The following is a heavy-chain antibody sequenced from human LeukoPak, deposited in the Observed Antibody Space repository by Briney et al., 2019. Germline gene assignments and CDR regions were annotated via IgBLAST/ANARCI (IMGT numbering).Heavy chain of an antibody. D-gene: IGHD2-21*02. CDR1: GFTFSGSA. CDR2: IRSKANSYAT. Sequence: PGGSLRLSCAASGFTFSGSAMHWVRQASGKGLEWVGRIRSKANSYATAYAASVKGRFTISRDDSKNTAYLQMNSLKTEDTAVYYCTIPGAHCGDYWGQGTLVTVSS. J-gene: IGHJ4*02. V-gene: IGHV3-73*01. CDR3: TIPGAHCGDY.